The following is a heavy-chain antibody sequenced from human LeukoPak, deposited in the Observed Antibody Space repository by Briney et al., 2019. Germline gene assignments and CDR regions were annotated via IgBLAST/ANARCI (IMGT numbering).Heavy chain of an antibody. CDR3: ARGYSYGWYFDY. V-gene: IGHV4-30-4*01. CDR2: IYYSGST. J-gene: IGHJ4*02. Sequence: SETLSLTCTVSGGSISSGDYYWSRIRQPPGKVLEWIGYIYYSGSTYYNPSLKSRVTISVDTSKNQFSLKLSSVTAADTAVYYCARGYSYGWYFDYWGQGTLVTVSS. D-gene: IGHD5-18*01. CDR1: GGSISSGDYY.